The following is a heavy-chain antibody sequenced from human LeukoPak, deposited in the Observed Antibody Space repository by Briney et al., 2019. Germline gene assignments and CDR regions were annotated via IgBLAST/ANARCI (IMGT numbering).Heavy chain of an antibody. Sequence: GGSLRLSCAASGFTFSSFAMHWVRQAPGKGLEWVSAISGSGGSTYYADSVKGRFTISRDNSKNTLYLQMNSLRAEDTAVYYCAKHYYGSSGYTYNWFDPWGQGTLVTVSS. CDR1: GFTFSSFA. J-gene: IGHJ5*02. V-gene: IGHV3-23*01. CDR2: ISGSGGST. D-gene: IGHD3-22*01. CDR3: AKHYYGSSGYTYNWFDP.